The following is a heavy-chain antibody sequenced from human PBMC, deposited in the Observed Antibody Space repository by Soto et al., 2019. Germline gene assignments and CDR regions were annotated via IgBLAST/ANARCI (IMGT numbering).Heavy chain of an antibody. J-gene: IGHJ6*02. CDR3: ARVGGGYYYYSYGMEV. V-gene: IGHV4-59*01. Sequence: SETLSLTCTFSGVSISSYYWSWIRQPPGKGLEWIGYIYCSGSTNYNPSLKSRVTISVDTSKNQFSLKLSSVTAADTAVYYCARVGGGYYYYSYGMEVWGQGTTVSDS. CDR2: IYCSGST. CDR1: GVSISSYY. D-gene: IGHD3-16*01.